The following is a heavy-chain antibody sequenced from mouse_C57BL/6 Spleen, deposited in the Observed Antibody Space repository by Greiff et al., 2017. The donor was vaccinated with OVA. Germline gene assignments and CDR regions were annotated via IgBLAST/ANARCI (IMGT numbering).Heavy chain of an antibody. CDR3: AEGGLITTVVDYFDY. D-gene: IGHD1-1*01. CDR2: IDPNSGGT. J-gene: IGHJ2*01. CDR1: GYTFTSYW. V-gene: IGHV1-72*01. Sequence: QVQLQQPGAELVKPGASVKLSCKASGYTFTSYWMHWVKQRPGRGLEWIGRIDPNSGGTKFNEKFKSKATLTVDKPSSTAYMQLSSLTSEDSAVYYCAEGGLITTVVDYFDYWGQGTTLTVSS.